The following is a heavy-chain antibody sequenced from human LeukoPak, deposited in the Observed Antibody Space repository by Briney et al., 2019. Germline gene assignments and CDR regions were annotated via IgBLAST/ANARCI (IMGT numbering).Heavy chain of an antibody. V-gene: IGHV3-11*04. CDR1: GFTFSDYY. CDR3: ARGTMEDSSGYFDAFDI. CDR2: ISTSGSTI. D-gene: IGHD3-22*01. Sequence: GGSLRLSCAASGFTFSDYYMSWIRQAPGKGLEWVSYISTSGSTIYYADSVRGRFTISRDNAKNSLYLQMNSLRAEDTAVYYCARGTMEDSSGYFDAFDIWGQGTMVTVSS. J-gene: IGHJ3*02.